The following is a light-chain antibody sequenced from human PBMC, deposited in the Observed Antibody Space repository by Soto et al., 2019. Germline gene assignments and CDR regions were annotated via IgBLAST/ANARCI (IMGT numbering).Light chain of an antibody. CDR2: EGS. CDR3: CSYAGSSTWV. Sequence: QSALTQPASVSGSPGQSITISCTGTSSDVGNYNLVSWYQQHPGKAPKLMINEGSKRPSGVSNRFSGSKSGNTASLTISGLQAEDEADYYCCSYAGSSTWVFGGGTKLTVL. CDR1: SSDVGNYNL. J-gene: IGLJ3*02. V-gene: IGLV2-23*01.